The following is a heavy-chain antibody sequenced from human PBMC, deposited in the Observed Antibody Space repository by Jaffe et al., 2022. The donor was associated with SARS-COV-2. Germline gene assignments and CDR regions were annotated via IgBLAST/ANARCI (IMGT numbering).Heavy chain of an antibody. CDR3: ARASRGATLHALDI. CDR1: GFSLSSYA. Sequence: EVQLLESGGGLVQPGGSLRLSSAASGFSLSSYATSWVRQAPGKGLEWVSTISSGGDSVYYADSVKGRFTISRDSSKNTLYLQMSSLRAEDTAVYYCARASRGATLHALDIWGQGTMVTVSS. D-gene: IGHD1-26*01. CDR2: ISSGGDSV. J-gene: IGHJ3*02. V-gene: IGHV3-23*01.